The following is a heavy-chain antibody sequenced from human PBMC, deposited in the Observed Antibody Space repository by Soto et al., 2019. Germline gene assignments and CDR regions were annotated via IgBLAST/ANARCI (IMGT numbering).Heavy chain of an antibody. CDR3: VRDLWFGELAGYYYGMDV. V-gene: IGHV3-13*04. Sequence: ETLSLTCTVSGGSISSYYWSWIRQAPGKGLEWVSTIHTAGDTYYPGSVKGRFTISRENAKNSLYLQMNSLRAGDTAVYFCVRDLWFGELAGYYYGMDVWGQGTTVTVSS. CDR2: IHTAGDT. CDR1: GGSISSYY. D-gene: IGHD3-10*01. J-gene: IGHJ6*02.